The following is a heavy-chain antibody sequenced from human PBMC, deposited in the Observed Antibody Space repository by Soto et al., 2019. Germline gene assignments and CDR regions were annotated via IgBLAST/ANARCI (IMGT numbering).Heavy chain of an antibody. CDR2: IYYSGST. D-gene: IGHD3-22*01. J-gene: IGHJ6*02. V-gene: IGHV4-61*01. Sequence: SETLSLTCTVSGGSVSSGSYYWSWIRQPPGKGLEWIGYIYYSGSTNYNPSLKSRVTISVDTSKNQFSLKLSSVTAADTAVYYCARLYYDSSGPPGYYYGMDVWGQGTTVTVSS. CDR1: GGSVSSGSYY. CDR3: ARLYYDSSGPPGYYYGMDV.